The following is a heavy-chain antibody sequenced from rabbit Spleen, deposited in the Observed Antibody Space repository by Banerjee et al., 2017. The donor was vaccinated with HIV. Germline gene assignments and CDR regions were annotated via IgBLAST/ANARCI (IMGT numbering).Heavy chain of an antibody. Sequence: QSLEESGGDLVKPGASLTLTCTASGFDFSSSYYMCWVRQAPGKGLELIACIDTSSVNTADATWAKGRFTISKTSSTTVTLQMTSLTAADTATYFCATIITLYNGHGFAMKLWGQGTLVTVS. J-gene: IGHJ3*01. D-gene: IGHD6-1*01. CDR2: IDTSSVNT. V-gene: IGHV1S40*01. CDR3: ATIITLYNGHGFAMKL. CDR1: GFDFSSSYY.